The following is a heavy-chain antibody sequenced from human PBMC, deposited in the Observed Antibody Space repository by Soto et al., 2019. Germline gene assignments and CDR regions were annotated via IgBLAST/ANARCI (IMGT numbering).Heavy chain of an antibody. D-gene: IGHD1-26*01. J-gene: IGHJ6*02. Sequence: VQLVESGGGVVQPGRSLRLSCAASGFTFSSYGMHWVRQAPGKGLEWVAVISYDGSNKYYADSVKGRFTISRDNSKNTLYLQMNSLRAEDTAVYYCAHIPYSGSYRYYYGMDVWGQGTTVTVSS. V-gene: IGHV3-30*03. CDR1: GFTFSSYG. CDR2: ISYDGSNK. CDR3: AHIPYSGSYRYYYGMDV.